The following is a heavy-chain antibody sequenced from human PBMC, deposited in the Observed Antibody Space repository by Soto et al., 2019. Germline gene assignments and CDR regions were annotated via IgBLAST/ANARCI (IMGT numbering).Heavy chain of an antibody. CDR1: GGSISSGGYS. D-gene: IGHD3-22*01. CDR3: ARTSTGYLYYFDY. J-gene: IGHJ4*02. V-gene: IGHV4-30-2*01. Sequence: KPSETLSLTCAVSGGSISSGGYSWSWIRQPPGKGLEWIGYIYHSGSTYYNPSLKSRVTISVDRSKNQFSLKLSSVTAADTAVYYCARTSTGYLYYFDYWGQGTLVTVSS. CDR2: IYHSGST.